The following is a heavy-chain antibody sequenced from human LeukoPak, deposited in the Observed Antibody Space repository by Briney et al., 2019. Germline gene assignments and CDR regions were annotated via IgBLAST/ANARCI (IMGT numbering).Heavy chain of an antibody. CDR1: VFTFSTDW. V-gene: IGHV3-7*01. J-gene: IGHJ3*02. CDR3: ARVGIAAALDSFDI. D-gene: IGHD6-13*01. CDR2: INQDGRKK. Sequence: GGSLRLSCAASVFTFSTDWMIWVRQAPGKGLGWGANINQDGRKKYYMDSVKGRFTISRDNAKNSLSLQINTLRGEDTAVYFCARVGIAAALDSFDIWGQGTMVTVSS.